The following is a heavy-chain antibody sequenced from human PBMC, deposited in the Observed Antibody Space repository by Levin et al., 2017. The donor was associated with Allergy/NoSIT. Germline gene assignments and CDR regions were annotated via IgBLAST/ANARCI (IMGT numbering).Heavy chain of an antibody. CDR3: ARDSLGWFDP. J-gene: IGHJ5*02. CDR2: ISSSGFTI. D-gene: IGHD7-27*01. Sequence: SGGSLRLSCAASGFTFSSYEMNWVRQAPGKGLEWVSYISSSGFTIYYADSVKGRFTISRDNAKNSLYLQMNSLRAEDTAVYYCARDSLGWFDPWGQGTLVTVSS. CDR1: GFTFSSYE. V-gene: IGHV3-48*03.